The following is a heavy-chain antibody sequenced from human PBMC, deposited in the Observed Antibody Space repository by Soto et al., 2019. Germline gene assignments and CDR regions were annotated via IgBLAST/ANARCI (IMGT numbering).Heavy chain of an antibody. CDR2: IYYSGST. J-gene: IGHJ4*02. CDR1: GGSISSSSYY. D-gene: IGHD3-3*01. Sequence: SETLSLTCTVSGGSISSSSYYWGWIRQPPGKGLEWIGSIYYSGSTYYNPSLKSRVTISVDTSKNQFSLKLSSVTAADTAVYYCARRLRFLEHDYWGQGTLVTVSS. V-gene: IGHV4-39*01. CDR3: ARRLRFLEHDY.